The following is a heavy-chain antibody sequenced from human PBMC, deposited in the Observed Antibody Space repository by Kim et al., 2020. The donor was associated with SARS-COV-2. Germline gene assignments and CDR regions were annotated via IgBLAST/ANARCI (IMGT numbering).Heavy chain of an antibody. CDR2: IKHDESEK. CDR1: GFTFRNYW. J-gene: IGHJ6*03. V-gene: IGHV3-7*01. Sequence: GGSLRLFCAASGFTFRNYWMSWVRQAPGKGLEWVANIKHDESEKYYVDSVKGRLTISRDNAKNSLFLQMNSLRAEDTAVYYCARDRAAAANLGYYYYYK. D-gene: IGHD6-13*01. CDR3: ARDRAAAANLGYYYYYK.